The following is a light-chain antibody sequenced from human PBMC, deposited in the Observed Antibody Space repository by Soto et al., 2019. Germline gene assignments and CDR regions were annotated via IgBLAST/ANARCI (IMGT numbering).Light chain of an antibody. CDR1: QSVSSN. CDR3: QQYNNWPLT. CDR2: GAS. V-gene: IGKV3-15*01. Sequence: EIVMTQSPATLSVSPGERATLSCRASQSVSSNLAWYQQKPGQAPRLLIFGASTRATGIPARFSGGGSGTEFTLTIGSLQSEYLAVYYCQQYNNWPLTFGGGTKVEIK. J-gene: IGKJ4*01.